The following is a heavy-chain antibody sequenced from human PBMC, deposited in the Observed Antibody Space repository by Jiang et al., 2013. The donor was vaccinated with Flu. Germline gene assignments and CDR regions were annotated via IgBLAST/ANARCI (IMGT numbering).Heavy chain of an antibody. V-gene: IGHV1-3*01. D-gene: IGHD4-17*01. J-gene: IGHJ4*02. CDR1: GYTFTTYT. Sequence: SGAEVKKPGASVKVSCKASGYTFTTYTIHWVRQAPGQRLEWMGWINSDKGNTKYSPKFQGRVTITRDTSASTASMELSSLRSEDTAVYYCARDFYADFPTTFDYWGQGPWSPSPQ. CDR2: INSDKGNT. CDR3: ARDFYADFPTTFDY.